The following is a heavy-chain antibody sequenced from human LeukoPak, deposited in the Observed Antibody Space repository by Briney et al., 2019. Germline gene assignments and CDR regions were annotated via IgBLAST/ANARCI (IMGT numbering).Heavy chain of an antibody. CDR1: GYTFTGYY. D-gene: IGHD2-2*01. CDR2: INANSGAT. J-gene: IGHJ5*02. Sequence: ASVKVSCKASGYTFTGYYMHWVRQAPGQGLEWMGWINANSGATNYAQNFQGRVTMTRDTSISAAYMDLSRLRSDDTAVCYCTKGLSTGWFDPWGQGTLVTVSS. CDR3: TKGLSTGWFDP. V-gene: IGHV1-2*02.